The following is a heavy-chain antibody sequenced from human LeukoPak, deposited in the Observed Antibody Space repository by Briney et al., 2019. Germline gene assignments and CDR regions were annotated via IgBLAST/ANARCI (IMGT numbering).Heavy chain of an antibody. Sequence: ASVKVSCKASGYTLTSYDINWVRQATGQGLEWMGWMNPNSGNTGYAQKFQGRVTITRNTSISTAYMELSSLRSEDTAVYYCARGLRRAKEQLVRNYYYYYMDVWGKGTTVTVSS. CDR1: GYTLTSYD. CDR3: ARGLRRAKEQLVRNYYYYYMDV. V-gene: IGHV1-8*03. D-gene: IGHD6-6*01. CDR2: MNPNSGNT. J-gene: IGHJ6*03.